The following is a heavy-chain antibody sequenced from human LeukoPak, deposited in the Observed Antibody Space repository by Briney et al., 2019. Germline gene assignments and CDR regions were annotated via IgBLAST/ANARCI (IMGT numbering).Heavy chain of an antibody. CDR3: AKDRLAAAVNYYFDY. V-gene: IGHV3-9*01. D-gene: IGHD6-13*01. Sequence: GGSLRLSCAASGFTFDDYAMPWVRHAPGKGLEWVSGISWNSGSIGYADSVKGRFTISRDNAKNSLYLQMNSLRAEDTALYYCAKDRLAAAVNYYFDYWGQGTLVTVSS. J-gene: IGHJ4*02. CDR1: GFTFDDYA. CDR2: ISWNSGSI.